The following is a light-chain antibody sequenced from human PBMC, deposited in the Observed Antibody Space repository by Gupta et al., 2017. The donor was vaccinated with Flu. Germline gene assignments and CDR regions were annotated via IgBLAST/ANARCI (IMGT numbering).Light chain of an antibody. J-gene: IGKJ1*01. CDR2: QAS. CDR3: QQYNNYWT. Sequence: DIQMTQSPSTLSASVGDRVTITCRASQSISSWLAWYQQKAGKAPKLLIYQASSLESGVPLRFSGSGSGTEFTLTISSLQPDDFATYYCQQYNNYWTFGQGTKVEIK. V-gene: IGKV1-5*03. CDR1: QSISSW.